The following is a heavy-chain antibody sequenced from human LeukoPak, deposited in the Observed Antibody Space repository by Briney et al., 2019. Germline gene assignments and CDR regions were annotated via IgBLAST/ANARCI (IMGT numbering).Heavy chain of an antibody. CDR2: ISGSGSTI. J-gene: IGHJ4*02. V-gene: IGHV3-23*01. Sequence: GGSLRLSCAASGFTFSNFAVSWVRQAPGKGLEWVSAISGSGSTIYYADSVKGRFTISRDNAKNSLYLQMNSLRAEDTAVYYCARSYVDTAMALDYWGQGTLVTVSS. CDR1: GFTFSNFA. CDR3: ARSYVDTAMALDY. D-gene: IGHD5-18*01.